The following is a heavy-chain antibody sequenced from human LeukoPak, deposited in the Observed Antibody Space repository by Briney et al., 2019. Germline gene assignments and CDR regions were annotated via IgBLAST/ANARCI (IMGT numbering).Heavy chain of an antibody. J-gene: IGHJ4*02. D-gene: IGHD1-26*01. CDR2: IYSGGST. CDR3: ARVGEGAAKD. CDR1: GFTVSSNY. Sequence: PGGSLRLSSAASGFTVSSNYMSWVRQAPGKGLEWVSFIYSGGSTYYADSVKGRFTISSDNSKNTLYLQMNSLRVEDTAVYYCARVGEGAAKDWGQGTLVTVSS. V-gene: IGHV3-53*01.